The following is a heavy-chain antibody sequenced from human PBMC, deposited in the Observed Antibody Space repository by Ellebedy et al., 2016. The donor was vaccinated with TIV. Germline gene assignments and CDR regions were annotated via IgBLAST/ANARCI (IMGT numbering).Heavy chain of an antibody. CDR2: IWYDGSNK. CDR1: GFTFNDYG. J-gene: IGHJ4*02. CDR3: ARVPRMGSSWSTPFDY. Sequence: GESLKISCAASGFTFNDYGMHWVRQAPGKGLEWVAVIWYDGSNKYYADSVKGRFTISRDTSKSTLYLQMNSLRAEDTAVYYCARVPRMGSSWSTPFDYWGQGTLVTVSS. V-gene: IGHV3-33*01. D-gene: IGHD6-13*01.